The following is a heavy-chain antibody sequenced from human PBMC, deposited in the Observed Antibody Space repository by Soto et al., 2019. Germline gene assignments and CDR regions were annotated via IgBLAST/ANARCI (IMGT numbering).Heavy chain of an antibody. CDR2: IYYSGST. D-gene: IGHD6-13*01. CDR1: GGSISSGDYY. CDR3: VRDGGYSSSREYYYDGMDV. J-gene: IGHJ6*02. V-gene: IGHV4-30-4*01. Sequence: LSLPCTVSGGSISSGDYYWSWIRQPPGKGLEWIGYIYYSGSTYYNPSLKSRVTISVDTSKNQFSLKLSSVTAADTAVYYCVRDGGYSSSREYYYDGMDVWGQGTTVTVSS.